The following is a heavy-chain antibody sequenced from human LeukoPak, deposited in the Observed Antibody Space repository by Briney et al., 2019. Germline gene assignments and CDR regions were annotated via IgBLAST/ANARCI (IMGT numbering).Heavy chain of an antibody. J-gene: IGHJ4*02. CDR2: ISSNGGSS. CDR3: VKITSVTGGDC. V-gene: IGHV3-64D*09. CDR1: GFTFSAYA. Sequence: PGGSLRLSCSASGFTFSAYAMYWVRQAPGRGLEYVSGISSNGGSSFYADSVKGRFTISRDNSKNTLYLQMSSLRAEDTAVYYCVKITSVTGGDCWGQGTRLTVPS. D-gene: IGHD1-1*01.